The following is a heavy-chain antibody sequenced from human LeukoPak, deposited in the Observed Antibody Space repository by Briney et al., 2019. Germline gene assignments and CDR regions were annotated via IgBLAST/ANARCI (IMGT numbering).Heavy chain of an antibody. V-gene: IGHV1-69*13. CDR1: GGTFSSYA. J-gene: IGHJ4*02. Sequence: ASVKVSCKASGGTFSSYAISWVRQAPGQGLEWMGGIIPIFGTANYAQKFQGRVTITAGESTSTAYMELSSLRSEDTAVYYCARLDGYCSGGSCYHYLDYWGQGTLVTVSS. D-gene: IGHD2-15*01. CDR3: ARLDGYCSGGSCYHYLDY. CDR2: IIPIFGTA.